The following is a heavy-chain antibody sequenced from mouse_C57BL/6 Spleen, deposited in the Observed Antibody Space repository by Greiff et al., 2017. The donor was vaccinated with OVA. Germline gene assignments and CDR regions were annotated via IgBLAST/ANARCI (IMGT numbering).Heavy chain of an antibody. CDR3: ARFTVVAEDDY. CDR2: IYPGDGDT. D-gene: IGHD1-1*01. Sequence: QVQLKQSGPELVKPGASVKISCKASGYAFSSSWMNWVKQRPGTGLEWIGRIYPGDGDTNYNGKFKGKATLTADKSSSTAYMQLSSLTSEDSAVYFCARFTVVAEDDYWGQGTTLTVSS. CDR1: GYAFSSSW. J-gene: IGHJ2*01. V-gene: IGHV1-82*01.